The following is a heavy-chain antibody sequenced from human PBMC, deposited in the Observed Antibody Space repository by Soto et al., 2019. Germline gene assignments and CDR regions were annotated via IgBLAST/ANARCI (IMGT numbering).Heavy chain of an antibody. J-gene: IGHJ6*02. Sequence: GGSLRLSCAASGFTFSSYAMHWVRQAPGKGLEWVAVIWYDGSKKYYADSVKGRFTISRDNSNNTLYLQMNSLRAEDTAVYYCARGSKDYYGLDVWGQGTTVTVSS. CDR2: IWYDGSKK. CDR3: ARGSKDYYGLDV. CDR1: GFTFSSYA. V-gene: IGHV3-33*01.